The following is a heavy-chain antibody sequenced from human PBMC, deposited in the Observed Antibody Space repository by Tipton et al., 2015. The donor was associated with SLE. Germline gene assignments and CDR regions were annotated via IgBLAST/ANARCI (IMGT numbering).Heavy chain of an antibody. V-gene: IGHV4-39*07. Sequence: TLSLTCTVSGGSISSSDYYWGWFRQTPRKGLEWIGSFSYSGSTSYNPSLKSRVTISVDTSTNHFSLKLSSVTAADTAVYYCAGGEGGASLPCWGQGTLVTVSS. CDR3: AGGEGGASLPC. J-gene: IGHJ4*02. CDR1: GGSISSSDYY. D-gene: IGHD7-27*01. CDR2: FSYSGST.